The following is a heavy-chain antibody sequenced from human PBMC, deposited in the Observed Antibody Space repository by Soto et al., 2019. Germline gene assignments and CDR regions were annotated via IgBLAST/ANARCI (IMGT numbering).Heavy chain of an antibody. D-gene: IGHD6-13*01. Sequence: GESLQISCKSSGYSFTTYWIGWVRQMPGKGLEWMGIIYPDDSDTRYSPSFQGQVTISVDKSIRTAYLQWSNLQASDTAIYYCARHRRRYTSSWCQIDYWGQGTLVTVSS. CDR1: GYSFTTYW. V-gene: IGHV5-51*01. J-gene: IGHJ4*02. CDR3: ARHRRRYTSSWCQIDY. CDR2: IYPDDSDT.